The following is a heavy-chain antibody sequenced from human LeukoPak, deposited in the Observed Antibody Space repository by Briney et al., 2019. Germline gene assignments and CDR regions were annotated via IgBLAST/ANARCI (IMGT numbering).Heavy chain of an antibody. D-gene: IGHD1-26*01. V-gene: IGHV4-59*11. CDR2: IYYSGST. CDR1: GASISSHY. CDR3: ARLLSGSYLQFDY. J-gene: IGHJ4*02. Sequence: SETLSLTCTVSGASISSHYWSWIRQPPGKGLECIGYIYYSGSTNYNPSLKSRVTISVDTSKNQFSLKLTSVTAADTAVYYCARLLSGSYLQFDYWGQGTLVTVSS.